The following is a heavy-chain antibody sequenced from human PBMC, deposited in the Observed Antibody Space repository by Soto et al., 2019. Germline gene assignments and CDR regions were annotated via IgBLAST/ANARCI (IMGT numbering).Heavy chain of an antibody. V-gene: IGHV1-69*13. CDR1: GGTFSSYA. J-gene: IGHJ4*02. CDR3: ARGKDRKAFWPFDY. D-gene: IGHD3-3*01. CDR2: IIPIFGTA. Sequence: SVKVSCKASGGTFSSYAISWVRQAPGQGLEWMGGIIPIFGTANYAQKFQGRVTITADESTSTAYMELSSLRSEDTAVYYCARGKDRKAFWPFDYWGQGTLVTVSS.